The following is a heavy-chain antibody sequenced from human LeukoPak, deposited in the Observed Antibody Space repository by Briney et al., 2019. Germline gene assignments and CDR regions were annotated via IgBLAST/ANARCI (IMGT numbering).Heavy chain of an antibody. CDR2: MSSSDDGR. V-gene: IGHV3-23*01. Sequence: PGGSLRLSCEASGLSFSNYAMSWVRQAPGKGLEWVSAMSSSDDGRYYAASVRGRFTISRDTSRSTLYLQMNSLRAEDAAVYYCAKAPVTSCRGAFCYPFDYWAQGTLVTVSS. D-gene: IGHD2-15*01. CDR3: AKAPVTSCRGAFCYPFDY. CDR1: GLSFSNYA. J-gene: IGHJ4*02.